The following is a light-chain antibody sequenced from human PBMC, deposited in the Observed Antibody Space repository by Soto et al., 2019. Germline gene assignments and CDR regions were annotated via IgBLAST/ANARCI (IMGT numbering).Light chain of an antibody. Sequence: EIVMTQSPATLSVSPGDRATLSCRASQSVRSNLAWYQQKPGQAPRLLIYGASTRATGIPARFSGSGSGTEFTLTISSLQSEDFAVYYCQQYNDWPPLTFGGGNKVDI. CDR1: QSVRSN. J-gene: IGKJ4*01. V-gene: IGKV3-15*01. CDR3: QQYNDWPPLT. CDR2: GAS.